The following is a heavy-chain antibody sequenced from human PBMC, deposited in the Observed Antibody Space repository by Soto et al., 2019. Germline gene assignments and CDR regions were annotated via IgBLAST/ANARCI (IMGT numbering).Heavy chain of an antibody. Sequence: QVQLVQSGAEVKKPGSSVKVSCKASGGTFSSYAISWVRQAPGQGLEWMGGIIPIFGTANYAQKFQGRVTMTADKSTSTAYMEMRSLRAKDTAVYYCARGAGITRVRGFFDHWGQGTLVTVSS. CDR2: IIPIFGTA. CDR1: GGTFSSYA. J-gene: IGHJ4*02. D-gene: IGHD3-10*01. V-gene: IGHV1-69*06. CDR3: ARGAGITRVRGFFDH.